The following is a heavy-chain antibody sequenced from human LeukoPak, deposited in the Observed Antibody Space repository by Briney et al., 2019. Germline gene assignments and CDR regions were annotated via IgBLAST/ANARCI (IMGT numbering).Heavy chain of an antibody. D-gene: IGHD3-10*01. CDR2: MYPSGST. V-gene: IGHV4-4*07. J-gene: IGHJ4*02. CDR1: GGSISNYY. Sequence: SETLSLTCTVSGGSISNYYWSWLRQPAGKGLEWIGRMYPSGSTKYNPSLKSRVIISVDNSKNLLSLKLTSVTAADTAVYFCARDHYGLGSYKSYFDYWGQGTQVTVSS. CDR3: ARDHYGLGSYKSYFDY.